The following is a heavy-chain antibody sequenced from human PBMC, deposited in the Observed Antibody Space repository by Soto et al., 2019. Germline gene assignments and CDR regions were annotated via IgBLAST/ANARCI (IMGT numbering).Heavy chain of an antibody. CDR3: ARTLTGDTYYYYYGMDV. Sequence: SETLSLTCTVSGVSIISSSYYWGWIRQPPGKGLEWIGSIYYSGSTYYNPSLKSRVTISVDTSKNQFSLKLSSVTAADTAVYYCARTLTGDTYYYYYGMDVWGQGTTVTVS. V-gene: IGHV4-39*01. CDR1: GVSIISSSYY. D-gene: IGHD7-27*01. J-gene: IGHJ6*02. CDR2: IYYSGST.